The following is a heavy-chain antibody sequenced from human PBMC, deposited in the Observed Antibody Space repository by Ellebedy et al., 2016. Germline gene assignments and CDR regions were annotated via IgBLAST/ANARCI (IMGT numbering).Heavy chain of an antibody. V-gene: IGHV2-26*01. J-gene: IGHJ4*02. D-gene: IGHD2-15*01. CDR3: ARIRPQRYCSGGSCYSGLNYFDY. CDR2: IFSNDEK. Sequence: ETLSLTCAVYGGSFSGYYWSWIRQPPGKALEWLAHIFSNDEKSYSTSLKSRLTISKDTSKSQVVLTMTNMDPVDTATYYCARIRPQRYCSGGSCYSGLNYFDYWGQGTLVTVSS. CDR1: GGSFSGYYW.